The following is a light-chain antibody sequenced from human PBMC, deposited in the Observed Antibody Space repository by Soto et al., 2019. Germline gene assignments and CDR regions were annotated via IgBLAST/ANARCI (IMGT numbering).Light chain of an antibody. J-gene: IGKJ4*01. CDR3: QQIYSAPLT. V-gene: IGKV1-39*01. Sequence: DIPLTKSPSSLSASVGDRVTITYRASQSITTYLNWYRQKPGKAPKLLIYAASSLQSGVPSRFSGSGSETEFTLSISSLQPEDFATYFCQQIYSAPLTFGGGTKVDIK. CDR1: QSITTY. CDR2: AAS.